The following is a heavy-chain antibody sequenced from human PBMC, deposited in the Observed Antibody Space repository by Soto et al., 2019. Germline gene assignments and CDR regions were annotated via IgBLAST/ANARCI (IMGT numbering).Heavy chain of an antibody. V-gene: IGHV1-69*01. CDR1: GGILLSRSA. D-gene: IGHD5-12*01. CDR3: ASGYNAIPDS. Sequence: QVQLVQSGAEVKKTGSSVKVSCKASGGILLSRSALSWVRQAPGVGLEWMGGIIPLLATTKYAQKFQGRVTITADESTRTVYMELRSLRSEDTALYFCASGYNAIPDSWGQGTLVTVTS. CDR2: IIPLLATT. J-gene: IGHJ4*02.